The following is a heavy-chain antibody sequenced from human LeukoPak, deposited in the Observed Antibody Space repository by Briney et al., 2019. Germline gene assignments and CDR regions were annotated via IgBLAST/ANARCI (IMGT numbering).Heavy chain of an antibody. Sequence: ASVKVSCKTSGYSFILYGISWVRQAPGQGPEWMGWISTSTGDTKYTQKFQGRVTLTTDTSTSTAYMELSSLRSDDTAVYYCARGTGQGYSYGRYYFDYWGQGTLVTVSS. CDR3: ARGTGQGYSYGRYYFDY. V-gene: IGHV1-18*01. D-gene: IGHD5-18*01. CDR1: GYSFILYG. J-gene: IGHJ4*02. CDR2: ISTSTGDT.